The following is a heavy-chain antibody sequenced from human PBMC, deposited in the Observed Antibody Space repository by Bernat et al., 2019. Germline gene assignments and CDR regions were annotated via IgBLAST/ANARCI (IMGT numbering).Heavy chain of an antibody. J-gene: IGHJ5*02. D-gene: IGHD2-15*01. Sequence: QVQLQESGPGLVKPSQTLSLTCTVSGGSISSGGYYWRWIRQHPGKGLEWIGYIYYSGSTYYNPSLKSRVTISVDTSKNQFSLKLSSVTAADTAVYYCARGVGYCSGGSCYGVWFDPWGQGTLVTVSS. CDR2: IYYSGST. CDR1: GGSISSGGYY. V-gene: IGHV4-31*03. CDR3: ARGVGYCSGGSCYGVWFDP.